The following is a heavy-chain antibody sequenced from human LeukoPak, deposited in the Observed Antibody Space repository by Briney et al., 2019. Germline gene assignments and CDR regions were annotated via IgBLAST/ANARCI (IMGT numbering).Heavy chain of an antibody. CDR1: GGSFSGYY. CDR2: INHSGST. J-gene: IGHJ4*02. D-gene: IGHD6-13*01. CDR3: ARGDDSSRSFDY. Sequence: PSETLSLTCAVYGGSFSGYYWSWIRQPPGKGLEWIGEINHSGSTNYNPPLKSRVTISVDTSKNQFSLKLSSVTAADTAVYYCARGDDSSRSFDYWGQGTLVTVSS. V-gene: IGHV4-34*01.